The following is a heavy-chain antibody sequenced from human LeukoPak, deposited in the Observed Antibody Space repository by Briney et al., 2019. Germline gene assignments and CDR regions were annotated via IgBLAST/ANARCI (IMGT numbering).Heavy chain of an antibody. J-gene: IGHJ5*02. D-gene: IGHD1-26*01. CDR3: ARYSGSYPRWFDP. V-gene: IGHV4-59*01. CDR2: IYYSGST. CDR1: GGSISSYY. Sequence: SETLSLTCTVSGGSISSYYWSWIRQPPGKGLEWIGYIYYSGSTNYNPSLKSRVTISVDTSKNQFSLKLSSVTAADTAVYYCARYSGSYPRWFDPWGQGTLVTVSS.